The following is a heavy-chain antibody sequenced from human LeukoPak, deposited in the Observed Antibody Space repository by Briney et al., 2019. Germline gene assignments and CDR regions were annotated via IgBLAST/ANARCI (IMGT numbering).Heavy chain of an antibody. CDR3: ARDSYSGSYYGYFQH. CDR2: ISSNGGST. V-gene: IGHV3-64*01. CDR1: GFTFSSYA. Sequence: GGSLRLSCAASGFTFSSYAMHWVRQAPGKGLEYVSAISSNGGSTYYANSVKGRFTISRDNSKNTLCLQMGSLRAEDMAVYYCARDSYSGSYYGYFQHWGQGTLVTVSS. D-gene: IGHD1-26*01. J-gene: IGHJ1*01.